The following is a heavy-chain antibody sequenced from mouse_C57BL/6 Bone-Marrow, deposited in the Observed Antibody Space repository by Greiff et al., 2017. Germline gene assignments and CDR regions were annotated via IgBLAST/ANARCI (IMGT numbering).Heavy chain of an antibody. CDR2: IDPSDSYT. V-gene: IGHV1-69*01. CDR3: AYGSSYDYFDY. J-gene: IGHJ2*01. D-gene: IGHD1-1*01. Sequence: QVQLKQPGAELVMPGASVKLSCKASGYTFTSYWMHWVKQRPGQGLEWIGEIDPSDSYTNYNQKFKGKSTLTVDKSSSTAYMQLSSLTSEDSAVYDCAYGSSYDYFDYWGQGTTLTVSS. CDR1: GYTFTSYW.